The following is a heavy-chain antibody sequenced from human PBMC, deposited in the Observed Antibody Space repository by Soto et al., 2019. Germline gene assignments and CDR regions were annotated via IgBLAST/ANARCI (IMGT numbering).Heavy chain of an antibody. V-gene: IGHV3-21*01. CDR1: GFTFSSYS. J-gene: IGHJ5*02. D-gene: IGHD2-2*01. CDR3: ARERRDVVVPAASNWFDP. Sequence: LRLSCAASGFTFSSYSMNWVRQAPGKGLEWVSSISSISSYIYYADSVKGRFTISRDNAKNSLYLQMNSLRAEDTAVYYCARERRDVVVPAASNWFDPWGQGTLVTVSS. CDR2: ISSISSYI.